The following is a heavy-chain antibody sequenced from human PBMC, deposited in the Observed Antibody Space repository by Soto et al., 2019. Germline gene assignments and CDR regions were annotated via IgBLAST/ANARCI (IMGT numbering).Heavy chain of an antibody. CDR1: GDSVSSNSAA. V-gene: IGHV6-1*01. Sequence: SQTLSLTCAISGDSVSSNSAAWNWIRQSPSRGLEWLGRTYYRSKWYNDYAVSVKSRITINPDTSKNQFSLQLNSVTPEDTAVYYCARGAVDRDQWLYYYYGMDVWGQGTTVTVS. CDR3: ARGAVDRDQWLYYYYGMDV. CDR2: TYYRSKWYN. D-gene: IGHD6-19*01. J-gene: IGHJ6*02.